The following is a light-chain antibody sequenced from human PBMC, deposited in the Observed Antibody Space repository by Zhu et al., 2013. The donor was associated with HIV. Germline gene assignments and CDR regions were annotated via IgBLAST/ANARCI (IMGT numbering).Light chain of an antibody. CDR3: QQYYSNPRT. J-gene: IGKJ2*01. CDR2: WAS. V-gene: IGKV4-1*01. Sequence: DIVMTQSPDSLTVSLGERATINCKSSQSVLYSSNGNNYLAWYQQKPGQPPKLLIYWASTRESGVPDRFSGSGSGTDFTLTISSLQAEDVAIYYCQQYYSNPRTFGQGTKLEIK. CDR1: QSVLYSSNGNNY.